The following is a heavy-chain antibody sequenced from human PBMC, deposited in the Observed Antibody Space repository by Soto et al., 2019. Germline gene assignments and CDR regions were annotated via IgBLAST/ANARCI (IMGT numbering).Heavy chain of an antibody. CDR3: ARDRNYDILTGYPNCYYGRDV. J-gene: IGHJ6*02. Sequence: QVQLVQSGAEVKKPGSSVKVSCKASGGTFSSYAISWVRQAPGQGLEWMAGIIPIFGTANYAQKFQDRVTITADKSTSTAYMELSSLRSEDTAVYYCARDRNYDILTGYPNCYYGRDVWGRGTTVTVSS. D-gene: IGHD3-9*01. CDR1: GGTFSSYA. V-gene: IGHV1-69*06. CDR2: IIPIFGTA.